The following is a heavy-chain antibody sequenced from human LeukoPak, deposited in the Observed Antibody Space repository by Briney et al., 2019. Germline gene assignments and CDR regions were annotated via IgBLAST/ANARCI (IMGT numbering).Heavy chain of an antibody. Sequence: PSETLSLTCSVSGGSISSYYWTWIRQPAGKGLEWIGRFYSTGSTNYNPSLKSRVTMSVDTSKNQFSLKLSSVTAADTAVYYCARDQYSGSLDYWGQGTLVTVSS. J-gene: IGHJ4*02. D-gene: IGHD1-26*01. V-gene: IGHV4-4*07. CDR1: GGSISSYY. CDR3: ARDQYSGSLDY. CDR2: FYSTGST.